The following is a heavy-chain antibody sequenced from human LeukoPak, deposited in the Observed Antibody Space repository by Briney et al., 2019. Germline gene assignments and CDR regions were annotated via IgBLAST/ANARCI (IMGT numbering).Heavy chain of an antibody. V-gene: IGHV3-23*01. D-gene: IGHD1-26*01. CDR3: ARDDVVGGGYLDH. Sequence: PGGSLRLSCAASGFTFSNYAMTWVRQAPGKGLEWVSLITGSGETTLYIDSVKGRYTISRDNSKNTLYVQMNSLRVEDTAVYYCARDDVVGGGYLDHWGQGLLVSVSS. CDR2: ITGSGETT. CDR1: GFTFSNYA. J-gene: IGHJ4*02.